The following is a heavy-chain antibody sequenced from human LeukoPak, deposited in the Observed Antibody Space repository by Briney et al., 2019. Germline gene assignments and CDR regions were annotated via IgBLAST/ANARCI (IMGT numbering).Heavy chain of an antibody. J-gene: IGHJ4*02. CDR1: GGSISSGGYY. Sequence: PSETLSLTCTVSGGSISSGGYYWSWIRQHPGKGLEWIGYIYYSGSTNYNPSLKSRVTISVDTSKNQFSLKLSSVTAADTAVYYCARAGSDYGDYASDYWGQGTLVTVSS. V-gene: IGHV4-61*08. CDR2: IYYSGST. D-gene: IGHD4-17*01. CDR3: ARAGSDYGDYASDY.